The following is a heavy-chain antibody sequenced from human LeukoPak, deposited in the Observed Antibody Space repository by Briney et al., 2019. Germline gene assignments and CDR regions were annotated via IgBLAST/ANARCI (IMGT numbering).Heavy chain of an antibody. J-gene: IGHJ3*02. V-gene: IGHV3-21*04. CDR1: GFTFSSYS. CDR2: ISSSSSYI. CDR3: ASLVSRDPIYDSSGPGDAFDI. D-gene: IGHD3-22*01. Sequence: PGRSLRLSCAASGFTFSSYSMNWVRQAPGKGLEWVSSISSSSSYIYYADSVKGRSTISRDNAKNSLYLQMNSLRAEDTAVYYCASLVSRDPIYDSSGPGDAFDIWGQRTMVTVSS.